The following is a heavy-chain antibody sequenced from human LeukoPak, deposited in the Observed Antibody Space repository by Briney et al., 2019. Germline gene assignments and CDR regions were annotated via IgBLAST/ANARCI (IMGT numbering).Heavy chain of an antibody. CDR3: AGDRPSTVFGY. Sequence: ASVTVSCKASGYTFTSYHVHWVRQAPGQGLEWMGIINPSGGSTTYAQKFQGRFTMTRDTSTSTVYMELSSLRSEDTAVYYCAGDRPSTVFGYWGQGTLVTVSS. J-gene: IGHJ4*02. V-gene: IGHV1-46*01. CDR1: GYTFTSYH. D-gene: IGHD4-17*01. CDR2: INPSGGST.